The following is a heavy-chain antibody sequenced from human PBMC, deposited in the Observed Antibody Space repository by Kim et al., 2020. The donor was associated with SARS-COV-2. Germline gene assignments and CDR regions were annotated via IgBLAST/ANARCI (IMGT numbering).Heavy chain of an antibody. CDR2: ISSSSSYI. CDR1: GFTFSSYS. D-gene: IGHD1-26*01. V-gene: IGHV3-21*01. CDR3: ASIVGARGSTDRNFDY. Sequence: GGSLRLSCAASGFTFSSYSMNWVRQAPGKGLEWVSSISSSSSYIYYADSVKGRFTISRDNAKNSLYLQMNSLRAEDTAVYYCASIVGARGSTDRNFDYWGQGTLVTVSS. J-gene: IGHJ4*02.